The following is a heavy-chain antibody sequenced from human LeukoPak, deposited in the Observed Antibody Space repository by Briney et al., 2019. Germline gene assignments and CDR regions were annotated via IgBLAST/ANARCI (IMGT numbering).Heavy chain of an antibody. CDR1: GFIFDTYA. Sequence: GKSLRLSCTASGFIFDTYAFHWVRQAPGKGLEWVAVMSSDGSNKYYADSVKGRFTISRDNSRNTMYLQMNSLRAEDTAVYYCARALSSGWSHAFDIWGQGTMVTVSS. J-gene: IGHJ3*02. V-gene: IGHV3-30*03. CDR3: ARALSSGWSHAFDI. CDR2: MSSDGSNK. D-gene: IGHD6-19*01.